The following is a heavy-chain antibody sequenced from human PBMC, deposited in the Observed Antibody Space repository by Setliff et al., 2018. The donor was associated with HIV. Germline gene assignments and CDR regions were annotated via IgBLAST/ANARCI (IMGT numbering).Heavy chain of an antibody. CDR3: ARSPYGDYGLDY. Sequence: PGGSLRLSCAASGFTFSDYYMSWIRQAPGKGLEWVSYISSRGSTIYYADSVEGRFTISRDNAKNSLYLQMNTLRAEDTAVYFCARSPYGDYGLDYWGQGALVTVSS. CDR2: ISSRGSTI. J-gene: IGHJ4*02. V-gene: IGHV3-11*04. D-gene: IGHD4-17*01. CDR1: GFTFSDYY.